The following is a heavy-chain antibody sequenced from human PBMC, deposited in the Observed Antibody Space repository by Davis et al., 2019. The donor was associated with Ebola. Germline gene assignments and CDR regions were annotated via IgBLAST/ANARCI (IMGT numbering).Heavy chain of an antibody. Sequence: GESLKISCAASGFTFSSYAMHWVRQAPGKGLEWVANIKQDGSEKYYVDSVKGRFTISRDNAKNSLYLQMNSLRAEDTAVYYCARNWVPAAMFLYYYYGMDVWGQGTTVTVSS. J-gene: IGHJ6*02. CDR1: GFTFSSYA. D-gene: IGHD2-2*01. V-gene: IGHV3-7*03. CDR3: ARNWVPAAMFLYYYYGMDV. CDR2: IKQDGSEK.